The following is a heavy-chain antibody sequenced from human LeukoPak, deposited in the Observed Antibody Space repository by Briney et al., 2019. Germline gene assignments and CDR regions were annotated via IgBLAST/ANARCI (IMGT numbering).Heavy chain of an antibody. D-gene: IGHD6-13*01. CDR2: INPNSGDT. CDR1: GYTFTRHF. V-gene: IGHV1-2*02. CDR3: MRGGGSSWFDY. Sequence: GASVQVSCKASGYTFTRHFFHWVRQAPGQGLEWMGWINPNSGDTNFAQKFQGRVTLTRDTSISTVYMGLTSLRSDDTAVYYCMRGGGSSWFDYWGQGTLVSVSS. J-gene: IGHJ4*02.